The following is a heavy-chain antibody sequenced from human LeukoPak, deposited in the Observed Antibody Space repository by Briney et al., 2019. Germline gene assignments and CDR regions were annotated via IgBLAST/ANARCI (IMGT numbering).Heavy chain of an antibody. CDR3: AKLGAYFSSWYGFFDY. CDR2: IHPGDSDT. CDR1: GYSFTSYW. D-gene: IGHD6-13*01. Sequence: GESLKSSCKGSGYSFTSYWIGWVRQMPGKGLEWMGIIHPGDSDTRYSPSFQGQVTISADKSISTAYLQWSSLKGSDTAMYYCAKLGAYFSSWYGFFDYWGQGTLVTVSS. V-gene: IGHV5-51*01. J-gene: IGHJ4*02.